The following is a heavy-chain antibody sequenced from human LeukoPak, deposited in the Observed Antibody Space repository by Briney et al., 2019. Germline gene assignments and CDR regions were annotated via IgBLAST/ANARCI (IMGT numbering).Heavy chain of an antibody. D-gene: IGHD3-3*01. V-gene: IGHV4-59*01. CDR2: IYDSGST. CDR3: ARVGGTNFYYYGLGV. Sequence: SETLSLTCAVSGGSISGYYWSWIRQPPGKGLEWIGCIYDSGSTNYNPSLKSRVTISVDTSKSQFSLKLNSVTAADTAVYYCARVGGTNFYYYGLGVWGQGTTVTVSS. CDR1: GGSISGYY. J-gene: IGHJ6*02.